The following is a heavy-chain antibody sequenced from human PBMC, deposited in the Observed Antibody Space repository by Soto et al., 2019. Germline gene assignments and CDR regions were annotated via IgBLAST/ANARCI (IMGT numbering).Heavy chain of an antibody. V-gene: IGHV4-30-4*01. D-gene: IGHD6-13*01. J-gene: IGHJ5*02. CDR2: IYYSGST. CDR1: GGSISSGDYY. CDR3: ARGLYSSSWYDGGNWFDP. Sequence: SETLSLTCTVSGGSISSGDYYWSWIRQPPGKGLEWIGYIYYSGSTYYNPSLKSRVTISVDTSKNQFSLKLSSVTAADTAVYYCARGLYSSSWYDGGNWFDPWGQGTLVTSPQ.